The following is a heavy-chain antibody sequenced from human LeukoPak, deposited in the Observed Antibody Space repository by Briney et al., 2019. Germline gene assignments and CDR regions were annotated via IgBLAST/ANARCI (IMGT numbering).Heavy chain of an antibody. CDR1: GGTFSSYA. Sequence: SVKVSCXASGGTFSSYAISWVRQAPGQGLEWMGGIIPIFGTANYAQKFQGRVTITADESTSTAYMELSSLRSEDTAVYYCARGHGDYLYYFDYWGQGTLVTVSS. CDR3: ARGHGDYLYYFDY. J-gene: IGHJ4*02. CDR2: IIPIFGTA. D-gene: IGHD4-17*01. V-gene: IGHV1-69*13.